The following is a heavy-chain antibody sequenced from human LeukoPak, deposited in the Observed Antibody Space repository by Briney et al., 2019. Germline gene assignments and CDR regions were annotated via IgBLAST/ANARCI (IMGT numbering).Heavy chain of an antibody. J-gene: IGHJ4*02. CDR2: FYTSGST. D-gene: IGHD7-27*01. CDR1: GGSISSGTYY. V-gene: IGHV4-61*02. CDR3: ARGPYAWGYIDY. Sequence: PSETLSLTCTVSGGSISSGTYYWSWIRQPAGKGLEWIRRFYTSGSTNYNPSLKSRVTISVDTSKNQFSLKLSSVTAADTAVYYCARGPYAWGYIDYWGQGTLVTVSS.